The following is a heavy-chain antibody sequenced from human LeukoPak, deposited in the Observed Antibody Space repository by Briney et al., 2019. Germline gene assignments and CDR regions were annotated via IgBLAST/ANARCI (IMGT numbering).Heavy chain of an antibody. J-gene: IGHJ4*02. CDR2: IKQDGSEK. V-gene: IGHV3-7*01. CDR3: VRDKIVGATHFDY. Sequence: PGGSLRLSCAASGFTFSSYWMSWVRQAPGKGLEWVANIKQDGSEKYYVDSVKGRFTISRDNAKNSLYLQMNSLRAEDTAVYYYVRDKIVGATHFDYWGQGTLVTVSS. D-gene: IGHD1-26*01. CDR1: GFTFSSYW.